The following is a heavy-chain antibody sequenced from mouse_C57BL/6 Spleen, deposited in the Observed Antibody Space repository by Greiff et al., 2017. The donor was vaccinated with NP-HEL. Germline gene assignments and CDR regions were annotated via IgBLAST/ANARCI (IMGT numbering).Heavy chain of an antibody. CDR2: IDPETGGT. J-gene: IGHJ2*01. V-gene: IGHV1-15*01. CDR1: GYTFTDYE. Sequence: VQLQESGAELVRPGASVTLSCKASGYTFTDYEMHWVKQTPVHGLEWIGAIDPETGGTAYNQKFKGKAILTADKSSSTAYMQLSSLTSEDSAVYYCARGYYGIFRFDYWGQGTTRTVSS. CDR3: ARGYYGIFRFDY. D-gene: IGHD1-1*01.